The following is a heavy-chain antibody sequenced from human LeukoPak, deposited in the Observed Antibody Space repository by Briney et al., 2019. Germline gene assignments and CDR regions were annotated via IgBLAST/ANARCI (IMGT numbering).Heavy chain of an antibody. J-gene: IGHJ4*02. Sequence: ASVKVSCKASGYTFTGYYMHWVRQAPGQGLEWMGWINPNSGGTNSAQRFQGRVTMTRDTSITTAYMELSGLTSVDTAVYYCASRIASEREFDYWGQGTLVTVSS. CDR2: INPNSGGT. CDR3: ASRIASEREFDY. CDR1: GYTFTGYY. D-gene: IGHD6-13*01. V-gene: IGHV1-2*02.